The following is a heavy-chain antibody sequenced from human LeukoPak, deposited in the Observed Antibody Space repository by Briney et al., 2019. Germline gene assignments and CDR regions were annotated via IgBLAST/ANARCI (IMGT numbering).Heavy chain of an antibody. D-gene: IGHD2-2*01. Sequence: GESLKISCQGSGYSFTSYWIGWVRQMPGKGLEWMGIISPGDSDTRKSPSFQGQVTISADKSISTAYLQWSSLKASDTAIYYCARQGRSSSPGYNREFDYWGQGTLVTVSS. CDR2: ISPGDSDT. CDR1: GYSFTSYW. V-gene: IGHV5-51*01. J-gene: IGHJ4*02. CDR3: ARQGRSSSPGYNREFDY.